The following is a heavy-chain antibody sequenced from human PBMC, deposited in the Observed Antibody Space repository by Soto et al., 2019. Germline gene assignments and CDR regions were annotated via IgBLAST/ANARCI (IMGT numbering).Heavy chain of an antibody. CDR1: GGSISSYY. D-gene: IGHD1-26*01. CDR3: AREIVGAAPHGMDV. V-gene: IGHV4-59*01. Sequence: SETLSLTCTVSGGSISSYYWIWIRQSPGKGLEWVAYISHTGTTDYNPSLKSRLTISLDTSKNQFSLKLTSVTAADTAVYYCAREIVGAAPHGMDVWGQGTTVTVSS. J-gene: IGHJ6*02. CDR2: ISHTGTT.